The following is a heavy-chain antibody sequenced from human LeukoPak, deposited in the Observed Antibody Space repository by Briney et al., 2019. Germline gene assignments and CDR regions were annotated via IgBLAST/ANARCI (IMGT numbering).Heavy chain of an antibody. Sequence: PGGSLRLSCAASGFTFSSFGMHWVRQTPGKGLHWGAFIRYDGSNKYYADSVKGRFTISRDNYKNTLNLQMNSLRTEDTAMYYCAKDRGDYTDWFDPWGQGTLVTVSS. V-gene: IGHV3-30*02. D-gene: IGHD4-17*01. J-gene: IGHJ5*02. CDR3: AKDRGDYTDWFDP. CDR2: IRYDGSNK. CDR1: GFTFSSFG.